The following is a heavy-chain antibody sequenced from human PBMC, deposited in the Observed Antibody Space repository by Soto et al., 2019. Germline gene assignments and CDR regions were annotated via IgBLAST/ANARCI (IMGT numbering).Heavy chain of an antibody. V-gene: IGHV3-23*01. CDR1: GFTFSSYA. CDR2: ISGSGGST. J-gene: IGHJ4*02. CDR3: AKGRPVEGSYFDY. D-gene: IGHD3-10*01. Sequence: GGSLRLSCAASGFTFSSYAMSWVRQAPGKGLEWVSAISGSGGSTYYADSVKGRFTISSDNSKNTLYLQMNSLRAEDRAVYDCAKGRPVEGSYFDYWGQGTLVTVSS.